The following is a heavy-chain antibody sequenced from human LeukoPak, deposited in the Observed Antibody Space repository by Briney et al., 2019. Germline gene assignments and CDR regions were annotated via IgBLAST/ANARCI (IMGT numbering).Heavy chain of an antibody. CDR3: ARDQGGDFWSGYIYYYYYMDV. Sequence: GASVKVSCKASGYTFTGYYMHWVRQAPGQGLEWMGWINPNSGGTNYAQKFQGRVTMTRDTSISTAYMELSRLRSDDTAVYYCARDQGGDFWSGYIYYYYYMDVWGKGTTVTVSS. CDR1: GYTFTGYY. J-gene: IGHJ6*03. V-gene: IGHV1-2*02. D-gene: IGHD3-3*01. CDR2: INPNSGGT.